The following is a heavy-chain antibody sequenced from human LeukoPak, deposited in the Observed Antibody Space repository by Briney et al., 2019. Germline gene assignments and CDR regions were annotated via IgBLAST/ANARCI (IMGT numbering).Heavy chain of an antibody. V-gene: IGHV4-59*01. CDR3: ATGGGRFLEGEEYFDY. D-gene: IGHD3-3*01. CDR2: IYYSGYI. CDR1: GGSISSYY. Sequence: SETLSLTCTVSGGSISSYYWSWIRQPPGKGLEWIGYIYYSGYINYNPSLESRVTISLDTSKNQFSLKLSSVTAADTAVYYCATGGGRFLEGEEYFDYWGQGTLVTVSS. J-gene: IGHJ4*02.